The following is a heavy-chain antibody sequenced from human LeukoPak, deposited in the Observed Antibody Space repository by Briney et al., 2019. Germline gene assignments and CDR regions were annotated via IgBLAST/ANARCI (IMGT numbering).Heavy chain of an antibody. J-gene: IGHJ5*02. CDR1: GFTFSSYS. CDR3: ARDGWFGDYNWFDP. CDR2: ISSASNTI. D-gene: IGHD3-10*01. Sequence: GGSLRLSCAASGFTFSSYSMNWVRQAPGKGLEWIAYISSASNTIYYADSVKGRFTISRDNAKNSVYLQMNSLRAEDTAMYYCARDGWFGDYNWFDPWGQGTLVTVSS. V-gene: IGHV3-48*01.